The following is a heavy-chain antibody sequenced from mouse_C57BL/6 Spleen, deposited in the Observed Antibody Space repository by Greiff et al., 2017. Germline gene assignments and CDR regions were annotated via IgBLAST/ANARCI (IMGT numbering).Heavy chain of an antibody. CDR2: IDPNSGGT. D-gene: IGHD3-3*01. CDR3: ARRGRDYYAMDY. Sequence: QVQLQQPGAELVKPGASVKLSCKASGYTFTSYWMHWVKQRPGRGLEWTGRIDPNSGGTKYNEKFKSKATLTVDKPSSTAYMQLSSLTSEDSAVYYCARRGRDYYAMDYWGQVPSVTVSS. J-gene: IGHJ4*01. V-gene: IGHV1-72*01. CDR1: GYTFTSYW.